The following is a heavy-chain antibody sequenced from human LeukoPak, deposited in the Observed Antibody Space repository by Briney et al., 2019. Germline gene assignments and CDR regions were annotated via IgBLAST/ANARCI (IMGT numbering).Heavy chain of an antibody. CDR3: AKDRGSSSFSLDY. CDR1: GFTFSIYA. D-gene: IGHD2-2*01. Sequence: GGSLRLSCAASGFTFSIYAMSWVRQAPGKGLEWVSAISGSGGSTYYADSVKGRFTISRDNSKNTLYLQMNSLRAEDTAVYYCAKDRGSSSFSLDYWGQGTLVTVSS. V-gene: IGHV3-23*01. CDR2: ISGSGGST. J-gene: IGHJ4*02.